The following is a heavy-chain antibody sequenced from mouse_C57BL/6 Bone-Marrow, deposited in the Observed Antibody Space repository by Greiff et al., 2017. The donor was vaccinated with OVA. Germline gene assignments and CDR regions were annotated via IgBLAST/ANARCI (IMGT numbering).Heavy chain of an antibody. J-gene: IGHJ2*01. D-gene: IGHD1-1*01. Sequence: QVQLQQSGAELVKPGASVKLSCKASGYTFTSYWMHWVKQRPGQGLEWIGMIHPNSGSTNYNEKFKSKATLTVDKSSSTAYMQLSSLTSEDSAVYYCARYYGSSYGDYWGQGTTLTVSS. CDR3: ARYYGSSYGDY. CDR1: GYTFTSYW. V-gene: IGHV1-64*01. CDR2: IHPNSGST.